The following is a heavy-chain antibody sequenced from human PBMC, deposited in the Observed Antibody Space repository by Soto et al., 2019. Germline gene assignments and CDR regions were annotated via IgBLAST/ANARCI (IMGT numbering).Heavy chain of an antibody. Sequence: SAPQCITWTVAGGYSSNYYWSWIRQHPGKGLEWIGYIYYSGSTNYNPSLKSRVTISVDTSKNQFSLKLSSVTAADTAVYYCARDVSGYYGMDVWGQGTTVTVSS. J-gene: IGHJ6*01. CDR2: IYYSGST. V-gene: IGHV4-59*01. CDR1: GGYSSNYY. CDR3: ARDVSGYYGMDV.